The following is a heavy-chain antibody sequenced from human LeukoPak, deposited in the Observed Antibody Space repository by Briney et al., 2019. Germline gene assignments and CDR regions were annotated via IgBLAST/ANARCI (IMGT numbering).Heavy chain of an antibody. V-gene: IGHV4-59*12. CDR1: GGSISSYY. J-gene: IGHJ5*02. D-gene: IGHD3-3*01. CDR3: ARGITIFGGWFDP. CDR2: IYYSGST. Sequence: SETLSLTCTVSGGSISSYYWSWIRQPPGKGLEWIGYIYYSGSTNYNPSLKSRVTISVDTSKNQFSLKLSSVTAADTAVYYCARGITIFGGWFDPWGQGTLVTVSS.